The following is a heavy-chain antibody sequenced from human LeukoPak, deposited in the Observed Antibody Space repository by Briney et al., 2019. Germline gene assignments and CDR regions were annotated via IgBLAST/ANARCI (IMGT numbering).Heavy chain of an antibody. CDR3: AKVPYYYDSSGPADY. CDR1: GFTFSSYG. Sequence: GRSRRLSWAASGFTFSSYGMHWVRQAPGKGREWVEVISYDGSNKYCADSVKGRFTISRDNSKNTLYLQMNSLRAEDTAVYYCAKVPYYYDSSGPADYWGQGTLVTVSS. J-gene: IGHJ4*02. D-gene: IGHD3-22*01. CDR2: ISYDGSNK. V-gene: IGHV3-30*18.